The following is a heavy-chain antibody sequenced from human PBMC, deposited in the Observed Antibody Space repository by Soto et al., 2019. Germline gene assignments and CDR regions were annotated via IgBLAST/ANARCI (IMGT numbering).Heavy chain of an antibody. V-gene: IGHV4-30-4*01. CDR2: IYNGGST. D-gene: IGHD7-27*01. CDR3: ARGASGDKVDY. Sequence: QVQLQESGPGLVKPSQTLSLTCTVSGGSISSGDNCWSWIRQTPGRGLEWIGHIYNGGSTYSNPSLRSRVSISVDTSKNQFSLDLSSVTAADTAVYYCARGASGDKVDYWGQGAPVTVSS. J-gene: IGHJ4*02. CDR1: GGSISSGDNC.